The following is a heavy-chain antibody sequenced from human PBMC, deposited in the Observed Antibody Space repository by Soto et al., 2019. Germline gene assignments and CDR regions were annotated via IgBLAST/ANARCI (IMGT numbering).Heavy chain of an antibody. CDR1: GGTFSSYA. CDR3: ARDHYYDSSGYRRKNWFDP. CDR2: IIPIFGTA. J-gene: IGHJ5*02. V-gene: IGHV1-69*01. D-gene: IGHD3-22*01. Sequence: QVQLVQSGAEVKKPGSSVKVSCKASGGTFSSYAISWVRQAPGQGLEWMGGIIPIFGTANYAQKFQGRVTITADESTSTAYMDLSSLRSVDTAVYYCARDHYYDSSGYRRKNWFDPWGQGTLVTVSS.